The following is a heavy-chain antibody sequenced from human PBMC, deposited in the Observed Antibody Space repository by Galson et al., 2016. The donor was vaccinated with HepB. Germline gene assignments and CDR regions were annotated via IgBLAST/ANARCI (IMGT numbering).Heavy chain of an antibody. CDR3: VRDGSVAREDY. CDR2: INNDGSDT. V-gene: IGHV3-74*01. Sequence: SLRLSCAASGFTFSRYGMHWVRQAPGKGLVWVSRINNDGSDTAYADSVKGRFTLSRDNARNTLYMQMNSLRAEDTALYYCVRDGSVAREDYWGQGTLVTVSS. CDR1: GFTFSRYG. J-gene: IGHJ4*02. D-gene: IGHD2-15*01.